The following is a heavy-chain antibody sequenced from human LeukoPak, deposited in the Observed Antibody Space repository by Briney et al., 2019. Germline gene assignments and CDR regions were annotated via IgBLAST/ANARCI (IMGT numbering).Heavy chain of an antibody. J-gene: IGHJ4*02. Sequence: SETLSLTCTVSGGSVSSGTYYWSWIRQPPGKELEWIGYISYIGNTNYNPSLKSRVTISKDTSKNQFSLKLSSVTAADTAVYYCARGIAVAGLFDYWGQGTLVTVSS. CDR1: GGSVSSGTYY. D-gene: IGHD6-19*01. V-gene: IGHV4-61*01. CDR2: ISYIGNT. CDR3: ARGIAVAGLFDY.